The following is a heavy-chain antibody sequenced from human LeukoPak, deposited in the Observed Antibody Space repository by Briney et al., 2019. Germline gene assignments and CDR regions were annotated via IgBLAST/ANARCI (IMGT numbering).Heavy chain of an antibody. J-gene: IGHJ2*01. Sequence: GGSLRLSCAASGFTSSSYSMNWVRQAPGKGLEWVSYISSSSSTIYYADSVKGRFTISRDNAKNSLYLQMNSLRAEDTAMYYCARVPRGFGEREYFDLWGRGTLVTVSS. V-gene: IGHV3-48*04. CDR3: ARVPRGFGEREYFDL. CDR1: GFTSSSYS. CDR2: ISSSSSTI. D-gene: IGHD3-10*01.